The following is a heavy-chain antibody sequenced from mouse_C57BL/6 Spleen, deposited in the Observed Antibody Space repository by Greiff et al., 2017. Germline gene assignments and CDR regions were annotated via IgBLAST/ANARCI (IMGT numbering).Heavy chain of an antibody. J-gene: IGHJ3*01. Sequence: EVQLVESGGDLVKPGGSLKLSCAASGFTFSSYGMSWVRQTPDKRLEWVATISSGGSYTYYPDSVKGRFTISRDNAKNTLYLQMSSLKSEDTAMYYCASRLITTVVAPFAYWGQGTLVTVSA. D-gene: IGHD1-1*01. CDR2: ISSGGSYT. CDR1: GFTFSSYG. CDR3: ASRLITTVVAPFAY. V-gene: IGHV5-6*01.